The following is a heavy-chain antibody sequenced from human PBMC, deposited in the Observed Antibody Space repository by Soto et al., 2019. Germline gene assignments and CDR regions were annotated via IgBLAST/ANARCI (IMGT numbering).Heavy chain of an antibody. V-gene: IGHV3-15*04. CDR1: GFTFSNAR. CDR3: PPAHPRSPDS. Sequence: GGSLRLSCAASGFTFSNARMNWVRQAPGKGLEWVGHIGSETDGGTIVYPAPVKGRFIISRDDSRNTLFLQMNNLKTEDTAVYYCPPAHPRSPDSCAPRTLVTVS. D-gene: IGHD2-15*01. CDR2: IGSETDGGTI. J-gene: IGHJ4*02.